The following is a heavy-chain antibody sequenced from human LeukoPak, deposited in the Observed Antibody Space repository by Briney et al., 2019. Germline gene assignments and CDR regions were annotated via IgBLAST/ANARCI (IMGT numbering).Heavy chain of an antibody. CDR1: GGSISSYY. D-gene: IGHD3-16*01. J-gene: IGHJ5*02. CDR2: IYTSGST. V-gene: IGHV4-4*07. Sequence: SETLSLTCTVSGGSISSYYWSWIRQPAGKGLEWIGRIYTSGSTNCNPSLKSRVTMSVDTSKNQFSLKLSSVTAADTAVYYCARDLLELGRGGFDPWGQGTLVTVSS. CDR3: ARDLLELGRGGFDP.